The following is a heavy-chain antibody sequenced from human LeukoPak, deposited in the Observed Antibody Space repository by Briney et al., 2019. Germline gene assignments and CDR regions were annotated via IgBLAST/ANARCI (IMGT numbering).Heavy chain of an antibody. Sequence: PGGSLRLSCAASGFTFSSYARSWVRQAPGKGLECVSAISGSGGSTYYADSVKGRFTISRDNSKNTLYLQMNSLRAEDTAVYYCAKVAFYDYGRDAFDIWGQGTMVTVSS. CDR2: ISGSGGST. J-gene: IGHJ3*02. D-gene: IGHD4-17*01. CDR3: AKVAFYDYGRDAFDI. CDR1: GFTFSSYA. V-gene: IGHV3-23*01.